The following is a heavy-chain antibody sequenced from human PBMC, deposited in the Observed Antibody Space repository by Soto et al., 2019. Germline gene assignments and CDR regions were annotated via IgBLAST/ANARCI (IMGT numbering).Heavy chain of an antibody. D-gene: IGHD3-10*01. J-gene: IGHJ4*02. CDR1: GYMFNTYG. CDR2: YSVYNGNI. Sequence: QVQLLQSVAEVKKPGASVQFSCKASGYMFNTYGITWVRQAPGQGLEWLGWYSVYNGNIDYAQKFEGSVTMTTDTSTNTAYIELKSLPSDDKAVYYCARTYGSGDSSLPFDYWGQGTPVSVSS. V-gene: IGHV1-18*01. CDR3: ARTYGSGDSSLPFDY.